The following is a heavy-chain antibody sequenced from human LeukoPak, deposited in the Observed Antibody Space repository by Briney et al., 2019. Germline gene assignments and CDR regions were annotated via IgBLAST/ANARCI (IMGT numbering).Heavy chain of an antibody. D-gene: IGHD5-12*01. CDR2: FDPEDGET. V-gene: IGHV1-24*01. CDR3: ATRRGYSGYGDNWFDP. CDR1: GYTLTELS. J-gene: IGHJ5*02. Sequence: ASVKASCKVSGYTLTELSMHWVRQAPGKGLEWMGGFDPEDGETIYAQKFQGRVTMTEDTSTDTAYMELSSLRSEDTAVYYCATRRGYSGYGDNWFDPWGQGTLVTVSS.